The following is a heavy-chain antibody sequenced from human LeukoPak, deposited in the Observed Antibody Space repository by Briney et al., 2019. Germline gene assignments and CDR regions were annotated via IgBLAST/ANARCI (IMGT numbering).Heavy chain of an antibody. J-gene: IGHJ4*02. D-gene: IGHD5-18*01. Sequence: ASVKVSCKASGYTFTSYYMHWVRQAPGQGLEWMGIINPSGGSTNYAQKFQGRATITADESTSTAYMELSSLRSEDTAVYYCAREGRAMVTFDYWGQGTLVTVSS. CDR1: GYTFTSYY. CDR2: INPSGGST. CDR3: AREGRAMVTFDY. V-gene: IGHV1-46*01.